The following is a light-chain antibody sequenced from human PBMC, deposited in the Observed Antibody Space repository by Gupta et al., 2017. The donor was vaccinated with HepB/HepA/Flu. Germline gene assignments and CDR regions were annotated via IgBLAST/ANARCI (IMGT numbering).Light chain of an antibody. CDR1: SSDVGGYNY. J-gene: IGLJ2*01. CDR2: DVT. V-gene: IGLV2-14*03. Sequence: QSALTQPASVSGSPVQSITISCTGTSSDVGGYNYVSWYQQHPGKAPELIIYDVTNRPSGVSYRFSGSKSGNTASLTISGLQAEDEADYYCSSYTSSTTLVFGGGTKLTVL. CDR3: SSYTSSTTLV.